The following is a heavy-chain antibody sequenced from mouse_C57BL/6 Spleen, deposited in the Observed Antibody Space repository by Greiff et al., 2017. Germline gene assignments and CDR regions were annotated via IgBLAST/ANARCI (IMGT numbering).Heavy chain of an antibody. J-gene: IGHJ4*01. V-gene: IGHV7-3*01. CDR1: GFTFTDYY. D-gene: IGHD2-4*01. CDR2: IRNKANGYTT. CDR3: ERYDYDRGRYYAMDY. Sequence: EVKLVESGGGLVQPGGSLSLSCAASGFTFTDYYMSWVRQPPGKALEWLGFIRNKANGYTTEYSASVKGRFTISRDNSQSILYLQMNALRAEDSATYYCERYDYDRGRYYAMDYWGQGTSVTVSS.